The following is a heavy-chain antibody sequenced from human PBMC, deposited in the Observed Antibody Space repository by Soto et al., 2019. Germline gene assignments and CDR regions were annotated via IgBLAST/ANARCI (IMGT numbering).Heavy chain of an antibody. Sequence: GASVKVSCKASGYTFTSYYMHWVRQAPGQGLEWMGIINPSGGSTSYAQKFQGRVTMTRDTSTSTVYMELSSLRSEDTAVYYCASQYYYGSGDYYYGMDVWGQGTTVTVS. CDR2: INPSGGST. CDR1: GYTFTSYY. V-gene: IGHV1-46*03. CDR3: ASQYYYGSGDYYYGMDV. J-gene: IGHJ6*02. D-gene: IGHD3-10*01.